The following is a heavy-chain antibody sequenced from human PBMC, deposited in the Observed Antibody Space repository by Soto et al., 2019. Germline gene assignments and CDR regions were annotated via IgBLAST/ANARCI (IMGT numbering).Heavy chain of an antibody. CDR1: GFTFRSYG. V-gene: IGHV3-33*01. Sequence: QVQLVESGGGVVQPGRSLRLSCAASGFTFRSYGMHWVRQAPGKGLELVAVIWYDGGNKHYADSVKGRFTISRDNSKNTLYLQMKSLRAEDTAVYYCARVTYSSSAAPFRYYGMDVWGQGTTVTVSS. D-gene: IGHD6-6*01. CDR3: ARVTYSSSAAPFRYYGMDV. J-gene: IGHJ6*02. CDR2: IWYDGGNK.